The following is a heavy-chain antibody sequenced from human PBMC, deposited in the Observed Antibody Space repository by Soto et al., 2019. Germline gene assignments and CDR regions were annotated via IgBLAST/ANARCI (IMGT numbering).Heavy chain of an antibody. CDR2: ISGSGVST. J-gene: IGHJ6*02. CDR1: GFTFKDFA. V-gene: IGHV3-23*01. Sequence: GGSLRLSCAASGFTFKDFAMSWVRLAPGRGLEWVSGISGSGVSTYYAASVKGRFTISRDNSKITVYLQMNSLRDEDTAIYYCARDWTFNFYYGMDVWGQGTTVTVSS. CDR3: ARDWTFNFYYGMDV. D-gene: IGHD3-3*01.